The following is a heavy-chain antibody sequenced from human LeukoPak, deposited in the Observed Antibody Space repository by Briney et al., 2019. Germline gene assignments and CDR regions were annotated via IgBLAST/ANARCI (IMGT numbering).Heavy chain of an antibody. Sequence: PGGSLRLSCAASGFTFSGSAMHWVRQASGKGLEWVGRIRSKANSYATAYAASVKGRFTISRDDPKNTAYLQMNSLKTEDTAVNYCTRPIIYGDYGSDYWGQGTLVTVSS. D-gene: IGHD4-17*01. CDR1: GFTFSGSA. CDR3: TRPIIYGDYGSDY. J-gene: IGHJ4*02. CDR2: IRSKANSYAT. V-gene: IGHV3-73*01.